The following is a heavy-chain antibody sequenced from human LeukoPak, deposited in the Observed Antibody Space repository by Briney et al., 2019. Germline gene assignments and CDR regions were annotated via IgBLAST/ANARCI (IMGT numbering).Heavy chain of an antibody. J-gene: IGHJ4*02. V-gene: IGHV1-2*02. CDR3: ARDLPLITFGGVIVTDFDY. CDR2: INPNSGGT. D-gene: IGHD3-16*02. CDR1: GYTFTGYY. Sequence: ASVKVSCKASGYTFTGYYMHWVRQAPGQGLEWMGWINPNSGGTNYAQKSQGRVTMTRDTSISTAYMELSRLRSDDTAVYYCARDLPLITFGGVIVTDFDYWGQGTLVTVSS.